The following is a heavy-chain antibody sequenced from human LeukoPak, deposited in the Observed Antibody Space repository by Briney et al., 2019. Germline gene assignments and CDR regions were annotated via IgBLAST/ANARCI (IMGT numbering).Heavy chain of an antibody. CDR1: GFTFSSDW. Sequence: VGSLRLSCAASGFTFSSDWMHWVRQAPGKGLVWVSRINSDGSSTSYADSVKGRFTISRDNAKNTLYLQMNSLRAEDTAVYYCVSGYDNYYYYYYMDVWGKGTTVTVSS. V-gene: IGHV3-74*01. CDR2: INSDGSST. CDR3: VSGYDNYYYYYYMDV. D-gene: IGHD5-12*01. J-gene: IGHJ6*03.